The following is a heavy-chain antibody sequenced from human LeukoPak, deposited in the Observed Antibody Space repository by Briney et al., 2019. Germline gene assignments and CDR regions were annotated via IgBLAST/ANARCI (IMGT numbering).Heavy chain of an antibody. CDR3: ARSEQDGYNLNWFDP. Sequence: GASVKVSCKASGGTFSSYAISWVRQAPGQGLEWMGGIIPIFGTANYAQKFQGRVTITADESTSTAYMELSSLRSEDTAVYYCARSEQDGYNLNWFDPWGRGTLVTVSS. CDR2: IIPIFGTA. V-gene: IGHV1-69*13. CDR1: GGTFSSYA. D-gene: IGHD5-24*01. J-gene: IGHJ5*02.